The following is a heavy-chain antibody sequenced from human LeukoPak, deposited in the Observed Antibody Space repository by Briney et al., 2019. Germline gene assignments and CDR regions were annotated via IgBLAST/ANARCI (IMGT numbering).Heavy chain of an antibody. J-gene: IGHJ4*02. D-gene: IGHD6-13*01. Sequence: GGSLRLSCAASGFTVSSNYMSWVRQAPGKGLEWVAFIRYDGSNKYYADSVKGRFTISRDNSKNTLYLQMNSLRAEDTAVYYCAKDLLGSSWTIDYWGQGTLVTVSS. V-gene: IGHV3-30*02. CDR2: IRYDGSNK. CDR3: AKDLLGSSWTIDY. CDR1: GFTVSSNY.